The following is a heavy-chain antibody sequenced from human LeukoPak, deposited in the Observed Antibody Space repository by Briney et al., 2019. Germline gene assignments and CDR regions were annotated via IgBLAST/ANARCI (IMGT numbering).Heavy chain of an antibody. CDR3: AKDQGATYFYYMDV. J-gene: IGHJ6*03. CDR1: GFTFDDYA. V-gene: IGHV3-9*03. CDR2: ISWNSGVI. Sequence: GGSLRLSCAASGFTFDDYAMHWVRQAPGKGLEWVSGISWNSGVIRYADSVKGRFTISRDNAKNSLYLQMNSLRAEDMALYYCAKDQGATYFYYMDVWGKGTTVAVSS.